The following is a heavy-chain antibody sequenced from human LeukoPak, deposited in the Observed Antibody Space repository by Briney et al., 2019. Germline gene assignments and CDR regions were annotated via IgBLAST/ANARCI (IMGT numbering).Heavy chain of an antibody. J-gene: IGHJ6*02. V-gene: IGHV5-51*01. Sequence: GESLKISCKTSGYTFTGYWIGWVRQMPGKGLEWMGIIYPGDSDTRYSPSFQGQVTISADKSISTAYLQWSSLKASDTAMYYCAGTLEDYYYGMDVWGQGTTVTVSS. D-gene: IGHD1-1*01. CDR2: IYPGDSDT. CDR1: GYTFTGYW. CDR3: AGTLEDYYYGMDV.